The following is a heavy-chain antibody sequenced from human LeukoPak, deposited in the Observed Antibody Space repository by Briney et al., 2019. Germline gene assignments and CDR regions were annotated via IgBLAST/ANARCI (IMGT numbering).Heavy chain of an antibody. CDR2: IRNEYNNI. V-gene: IGHV3-48*04. D-gene: IGHD3-22*01. J-gene: IGHJ3*02. CDR3: ARDRDSSGYSSDAFDI. Sequence: GGSLRLSCVASGFTFSGYGMNWVRQAPGKGLEWISYIRNEYNNIYYADSVKGRFIISRDNAKNSLYLQMNSLRAEDTAVYYCARDRDSSGYSSDAFDIWGQGTMVTVSS. CDR1: GFTFSGYG.